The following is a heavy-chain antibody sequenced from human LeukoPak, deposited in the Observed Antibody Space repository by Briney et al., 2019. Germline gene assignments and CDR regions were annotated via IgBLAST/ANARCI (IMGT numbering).Heavy chain of an antibody. Sequence: PGGSLRLSCAASGFTFSSYGMHWVRQAPGKGLEWVAFIRYDGSNKYYADSVKGRFTISRDNSKNTLYLQMNSLRAEDTAVYYCAKLPLPTGTTYSSGDFYMDVWGKGTTVTVSS. V-gene: IGHV3-30*02. J-gene: IGHJ6*03. D-gene: IGHD1-1*01. CDR3: AKLPLPTGTTYSSGDFYMDV. CDR1: GFTFSSYG. CDR2: IRYDGSNK.